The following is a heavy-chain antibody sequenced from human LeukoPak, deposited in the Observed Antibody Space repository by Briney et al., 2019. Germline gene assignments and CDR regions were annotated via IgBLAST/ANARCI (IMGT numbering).Heavy chain of an antibody. CDR2: IYTSGGT. CDR1: GGSISSGSYY. V-gene: IGHV4-61*02. CDR3: ARVVIVVVPAAMTFYYYYYGMDV. Sequence: PSETLSLTCTVSGGSISSGSYYWSWIRQPAGKGLEWIGRIYTSGGTNYNPSLKSRVTIPVDTSKNQFSLKLSSVTAADTAVYYCARVVIVVVPAAMTFYYYYYGMDVWGQGTTVTVSS. D-gene: IGHD2-2*03. J-gene: IGHJ6*02.